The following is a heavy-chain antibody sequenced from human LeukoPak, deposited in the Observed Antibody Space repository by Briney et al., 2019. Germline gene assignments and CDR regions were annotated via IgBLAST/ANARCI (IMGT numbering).Heavy chain of an antibody. D-gene: IGHD2-2*01. CDR3: ARRGVPAGFDY. Sequence: SETLSLTCTVSGGSMSSSNYYWGWIRQPPGKGLEWIGSIYDSESTYYNPSLKSRVTISVDTSKRQFSLKLSSVTAADTAVYYCARRGVPAGFDYWGQGTLVTVSS. J-gene: IGHJ4*02. CDR2: IYDSEST. V-gene: IGHV4-39*07. CDR1: GGSMSSSNYY.